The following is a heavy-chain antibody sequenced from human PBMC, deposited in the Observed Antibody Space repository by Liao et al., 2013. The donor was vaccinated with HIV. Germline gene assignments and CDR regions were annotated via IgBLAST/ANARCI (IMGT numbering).Heavy chain of an antibody. Sequence: QVQLQESGPGLVKPSQTLSLTCTVSGGSISSGSYYWSWIRQPAGKGLEWIGRIYTSGSTNYNPSLKSRVTISVDTSKNQFSLKLSSVTAADTAVYYCARGGVWKAFDIWGQGTMVTVSS. J-gene: IGHJ3*02. CDR3: ARGGVWKAFDI. V-gene: IGHV4-61*02. CDR2: IYTSGST. CDR1: GGSISSGSYY. D-gene: IGHD3-10*01.